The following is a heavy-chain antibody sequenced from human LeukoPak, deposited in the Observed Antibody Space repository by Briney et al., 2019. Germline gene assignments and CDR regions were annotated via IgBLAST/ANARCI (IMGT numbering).Heavy chain of an antibody. J-gene: IGHJ2*01. CDR1: GFTVSSNY. D-gene: IGHD2-8*01. V-gene: IGHV3-53*01. CDR2: IYSGGST. Sequence: GGSLRLSCAASGFTVSSNYMSWVRQAPGKGLEWVSVIYSGGSTYYADSVKGRFTISRDNSKNTLYLQMNSLRVEDTAIYYCAKMVYSRYIDLWGRGTLVIVSS. CDR3: AKMVYSRYIDL.